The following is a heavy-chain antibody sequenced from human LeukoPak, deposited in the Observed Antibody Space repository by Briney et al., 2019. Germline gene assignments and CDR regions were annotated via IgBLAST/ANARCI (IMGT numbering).Heavy chain of an antibody. V-gene: IGHV3-7*01. D-gene: IGHD6-19*01. CDR1: GFTFSSYW. Sequence: GGSLRLSCAASGFTFSSYWMSWVRQAPGKGLEWVANIKQDGSEKYYVDSVKGRFTISRDNAKNSLYLQMNSLRAEDPAVYYCARGAVAGRAYNWFDPWGQGTLVTVSS. CDR2: IKQDGSEK. J-gene: IGHJ5*02. CDR3: ARGAVAGRAYNWFDP.